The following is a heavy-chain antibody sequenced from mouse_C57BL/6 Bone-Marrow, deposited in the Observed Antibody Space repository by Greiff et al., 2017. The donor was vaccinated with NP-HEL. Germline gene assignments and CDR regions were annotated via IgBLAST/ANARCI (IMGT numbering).Heavy chain of an antibody. Sequence: QVQLKQPGAELVKPGASVKLSCKASGYTFTSYWMHWVKQRPGQGLEWIGMIHPNSGSTNYNEKFKSKATLTVDKSSSTAYMQLSSLTSEYSAVYYCVAYYSNSVWYFDVWGTGTTVTVSS. CDR3: VAYYSNSVWYFDV. CDR1: GYTFTSYW. D-gene: IGHD2-5*01. CDR2: IHPNSGST. J-gene: IGHJ1*03. V-gene: IGHV1-64*01.